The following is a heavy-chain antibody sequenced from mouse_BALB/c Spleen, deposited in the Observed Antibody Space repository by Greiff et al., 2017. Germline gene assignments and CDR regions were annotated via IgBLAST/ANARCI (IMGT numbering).Heavy chain of an antibody. CDR2: ISSGSSTI. D-gene: IGHD3-1*01. V-gene: IGHV5-17*02. CDR3: ARSLGLQYYYAMDY. CDR1: GFTFSSFG. Sequence: EVQGVESGGGLVQPGGSRKLSCAASGFTFSSFGMHWVRQAPEKGLEWVAYISSGSSTIYYADTVKGRFTISRDNPKNTLFLQMTSLRSEDTAMYYCARSLGLQYYYAMDYWGQGTSVTVSS. J-gene: IGHJ4*01.